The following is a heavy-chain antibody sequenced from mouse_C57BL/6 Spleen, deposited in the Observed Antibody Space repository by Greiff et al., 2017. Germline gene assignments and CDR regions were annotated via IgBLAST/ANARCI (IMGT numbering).Heavy chain of an antibody. CDR3: ARSGPTTFDY. Sequence: QVQLQQPGAELVMPGASVKLSCKSSVYTFTSYWMHWVKQKPGQGLEWIGEFDPSDSYNNYNQKFKGKSTLTVDKSASTAYMQLSSLASEDSAVYYCARSGPTTFDYWGQGTTLTVSS. CDR1: VYTFTSYW. D-gene: IGHD3-1*01. V-gene: IGHV1-69*01. CDR2: FDPSDSYN. J-gene: IGHJ2*01.